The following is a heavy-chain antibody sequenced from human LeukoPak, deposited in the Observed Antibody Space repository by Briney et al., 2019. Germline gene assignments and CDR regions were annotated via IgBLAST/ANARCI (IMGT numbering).Heavy chain of an antibody. J-gene: IGHJ4*02. Sequence: GGSLRLSCAASGFTFSSCAMSWVRQAPGKGLEWVSGISGSGGSTFFADSVKGRFTISRDNSKNTLYLQMNSLRAEDTAMYYCARSLIGTADFDYWGQGTLVTVSS. CDR1: GFTFSSCA. D-gene: IGHD1-1*01. V-gene: IGHV3-23*01. CDR3: ARSLIGTADFDY. CDR2: ISGSGGST.